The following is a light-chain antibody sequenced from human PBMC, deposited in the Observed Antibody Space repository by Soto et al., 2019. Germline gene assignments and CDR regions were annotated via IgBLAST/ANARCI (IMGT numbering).Light chain of an antibody. CDR1: SSDVGGYKY. J-gene: IGLJ1*01. CDR2: AVS. Sequence: SVLTQPPSASGTPGQSVTISCTGTSSDVGGYKYVSWYQQYPGKAPKLMIYAVSKRPSGVPDRFSGSKSGNTASLTVSGLQAEDEADYYCSSYAGSNNYVFGTGTKVPVL. CDR3: SSYAGSNNYV. V-gene: IGLV2-8*01.